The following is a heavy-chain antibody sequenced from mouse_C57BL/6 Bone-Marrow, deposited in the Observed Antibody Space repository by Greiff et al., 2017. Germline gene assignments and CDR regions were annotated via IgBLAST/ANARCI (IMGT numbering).Heavy chain of an antibody. V-gene: IGHV10-1*01. CDR1: GFSFNTYA. CDR3: VRGSYYYDMDY. CDR2: IRSKSNNYAT. Sequence: EVQRVESGGGLVQPKGSLKLSCAASGFSFNTYAMNWVRQAPGKGLEWVARIRSKSNNYATYYADSVKDRFTISRDDSESMLYLQMNNLRTEDTAMYYCVRGSYYYDMDYWGQGTSVTVSS. J-gene: IGHJ4*01.